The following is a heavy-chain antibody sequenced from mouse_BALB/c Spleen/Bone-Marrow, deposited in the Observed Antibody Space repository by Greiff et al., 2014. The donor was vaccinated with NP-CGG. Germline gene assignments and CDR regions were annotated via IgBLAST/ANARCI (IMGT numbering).Heavy chain of an antibody. V-gene: IGHV2-6-5*01. Sequence: QVQLKESGPGLVAPSQSLSITCTVSGFSLTDYGVSWIRQPPGKGLEWLGVILGGGSTYYNSALKSRLSISKDNSKSQVFLKMNSLQTDDTAMYYCAKRGGLGPYWYFDVWGAGTTVTVSS. CDR1: GFSLTDYG. D-gene: IGHD4-1*01. CDR2: ILGGGST. CDR3: AKRGGLGPYWYFDV. J-gene: IGHJ1*01.